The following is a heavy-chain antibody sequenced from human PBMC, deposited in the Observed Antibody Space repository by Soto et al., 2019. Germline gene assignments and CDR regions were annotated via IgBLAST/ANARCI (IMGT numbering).Heavy chain of an antibody. CDR3: AKAYYYDSSGYYYYYGMDV. D-gene: IGHD3-22*01. CDR2: ISHDGNNK. V-gene: IGHV3-30*18. CDR1: GFTFSTYG. J-gene: IGHJ6*02. Sequence: GGSLRLSCAASGFTFSTYGMHWVRQAPGKGLEWVAVISHDGNNKYYADSVKGRFTISRDNSKNTLYLQMNSLRAEDTAVYYCAKAYYYDSSGYYYYYGMDVWGQGTTVTVSS.